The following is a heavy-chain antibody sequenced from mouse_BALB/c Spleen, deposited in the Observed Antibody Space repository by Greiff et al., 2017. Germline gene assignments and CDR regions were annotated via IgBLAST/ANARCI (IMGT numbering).Heavy chain of an antibody. CDR3: AREALRFESVFAY. V-gene: IGHV2-9*02. CDR1: GFSLTSYG. Sequence: QVQLKQSGPGLVAPSQSLSITCTVSGFSLTSYGVHWVRQPPGKGLEWLGVIWAGGSTNYNSALMSRLSISKDNSKSQVFLKMNSLQNDDTAMYYCAREALRFESVFAYWGQGTLVTVSA. J-gene: IGHJ3*01. CDR2: IWAGGST. D-gene: IGHD6-1*01.